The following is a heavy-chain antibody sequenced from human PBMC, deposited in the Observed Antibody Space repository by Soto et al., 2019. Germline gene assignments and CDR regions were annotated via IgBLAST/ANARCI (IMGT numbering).Heavy chain of an antibody. J-gene: IGHJ6*03. CDR2: ISSSSSTI. CDR1: GFTFSSYS. V-gene: IGHV3-48*01. D-gene: IGHD3-10*01. Sequence: EVQLVESGGGLVQPGGSLRLSCAASGFTFSSYSMNGVRQAPGKGLEWVSYISSSSSTIYYADSVKGRFTITRDNAKNSLYLQMKRLRAEDTAVYYCAKERGNWYYYYMDVWGKGTTVTVSS. CDR3: AKERGNWYYYYMDV.